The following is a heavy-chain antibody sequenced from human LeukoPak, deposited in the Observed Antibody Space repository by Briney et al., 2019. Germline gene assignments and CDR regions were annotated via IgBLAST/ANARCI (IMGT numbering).Heavy chain of an antibody. CDR1: GFTFSSYA. CDR2: ISGSGGST. J-gene: IGHJ6*02. D-gene: IGHD3-10*01. CDR3: AKDSGSGSYYLSGYYYYGMDV. Sequence: GGSLRLSCAASGFTFSSYATSWVRQAPGKGLEWVSAISGSGGSTYYADSVKGRFTISRDNSKNTLYLQMNSLRAEDTAVYYCAKDSGSGSYYLSGYYYYGMDVWGQGTTVTVSS. V-gene: IGHV3-23*01.